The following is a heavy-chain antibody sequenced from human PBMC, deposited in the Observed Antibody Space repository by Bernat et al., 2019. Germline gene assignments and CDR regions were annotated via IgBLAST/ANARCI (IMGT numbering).Heavy chain of an antibody. J-gene: IGHJ4*02. CDR1: GFTFSSYS. Sequence: EVQLVESGGGLVKPGGSLRLSCAASGFTFSSYSMNWVRQAPGKGLEWVSSISSSSSYIYYADSVKGRFTISRDNAKNSLYLQMYSLRAEDTAVYYCARDRNDLTYDYGDYHDYWGQGTLVTVSS. V-gene: IGHV3-21*01. CDR2: ISSSSSYI. D-gene: IGHD4-17*01. CDR3: ARDRNDLTYDYGDYHDY.